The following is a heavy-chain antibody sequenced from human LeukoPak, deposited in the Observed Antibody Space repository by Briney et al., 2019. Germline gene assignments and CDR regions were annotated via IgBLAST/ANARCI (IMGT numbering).Heavy chain of an antibody. V-gene: IGHV3-23*01. J-gene: IGHJ4*02. CDR2: ISGSGGST. CDR1: GFTFSSYA. D-gene: IGHD5-18*01. Sequence: GGSLRLSCAASGFTFSSYAMSWVRQAPGKGLEWVSAISGSGGSTYYADSVKGRFTISRDNSKNTLYLQMNSLGAEDTAVYYCAKDRGSDTAMVTIFDYWGQGTLVTVSS. CDR3: AKDRGSDTAMVTIFDY.